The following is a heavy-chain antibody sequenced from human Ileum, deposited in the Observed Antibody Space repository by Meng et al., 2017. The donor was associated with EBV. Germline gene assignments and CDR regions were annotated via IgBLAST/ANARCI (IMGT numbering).Heavy chain of an antibody. Sequence: HGQRQAAGPGLVKPSDTLSLTCAVSGYSISSTNWWGWIRQPPGKGLEWIGYIYYSGSTSYNPSLKSRVTMSVDTSKNQFSLNLNSVTAVDTAVYYCARNVPGTSAYYDWGQGTLVTVSS. D-gene: IGHD3-22*01. CDR1: GYSISSTNW. CDR3: ARNVPGTSAYYD. V-gene: IGHV4-28*01. CDR2: IYYSGST. J-gene: IGHJ4*02.